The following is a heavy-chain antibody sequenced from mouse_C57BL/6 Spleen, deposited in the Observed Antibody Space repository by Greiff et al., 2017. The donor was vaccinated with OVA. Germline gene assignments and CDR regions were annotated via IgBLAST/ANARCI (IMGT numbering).Heavy chain of an antibody. CDR3: ARERYYGRSYEFAY. CDR2: IDPSDSET. Sequence: QVQLQQPGAELVRPGSSVKLSCKASGYTFTSYWMPWVKQRPIQGLEWIGNIDPSDSETYYNENLKDKATLTVDKSSSTAYMQLSSLTSEDSAVYCCARERYYGRSYEFAYWGQGTLVTVSA. V-gene: IGHV1-52*01. J-gene: IGHJ3*01. CDR1: GYTFTSYW. D-gene: IGHD1-1*01.